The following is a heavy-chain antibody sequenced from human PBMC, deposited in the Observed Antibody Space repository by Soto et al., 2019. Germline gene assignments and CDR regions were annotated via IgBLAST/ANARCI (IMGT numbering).Heavy chain of an antibody. Sequence: QLQLQESGPGLVKPSEALSLTCTVSGVSINSGNYYWGWIRQPPGKGLEWIVSIHYSGNTYYNPSLKNRVTRSVDTPNNQFSLKLSSVTAADTAVHYCARHDSSGYYYHIDYCGQGTLVTVSS. D-gene: IGHD3-22*01. CDR3: ARHDSSGYYYHIDY. J-gene: IGHJ4*02. CDR2: IHYSGNT. CDR1: GVSINSGNYY. V-gene: IGHV4-39*01.